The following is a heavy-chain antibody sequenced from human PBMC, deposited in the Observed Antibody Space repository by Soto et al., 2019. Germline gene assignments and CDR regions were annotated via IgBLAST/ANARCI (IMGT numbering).Heavy chain of an antibody. Sequence: PSENLCLTYAGYGGFFSRHSWPWIRQSPGKGLEWIGDINHSGRVNYSPSLKSRVTISLDTSKNQFSLTLSAVTAADTAMYYCSTRAYDTNGYYRFDPWGQGTLVTVS. CDR2: INHSGRV. D-gene: IGHD3-22*01. CDR1: GGFFSRHS. J-gene: IGHJ5*01. CDR3: STRAYDTNGYYRFDP. V-gene: IGHV4-34*01.